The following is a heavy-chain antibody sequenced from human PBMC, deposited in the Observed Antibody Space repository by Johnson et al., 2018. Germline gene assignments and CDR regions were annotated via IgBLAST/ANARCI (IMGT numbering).Heavy chain of an antibody. CDR1: GFTFTSYW. V-gene: IGHV3-74*01. D-gene: IGHD3-9*01. CDR2: ISGDGSDT. J-gene: IGHJ3*01. CDR3: ANDDWVPRAFEA. Sequence: EVQLLETGGDLVQPGGSLRLSCEASGFTFTSYWMHWVRQVPGKGLVWVSCISGDGSDTRYADSVKGRFPISKDNAKNTLYLQMNNLRVEDTAVYYCANDDWVPRAFEAWGQGTMGTVAS.